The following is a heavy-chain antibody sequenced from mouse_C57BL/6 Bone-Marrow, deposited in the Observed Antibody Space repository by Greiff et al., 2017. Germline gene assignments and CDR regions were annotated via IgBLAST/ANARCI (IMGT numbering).Heavy chain of an antibody. CDR3: APYYGSSYWYFDV. CDR1: GYTFTSYW. D-gene: IGHD1-1*01. Sequence: QVQLQQPGAELVMPGASVKLSCKASGYTFTSYWMHWVKQRPGQGLEWIGEIDPSDSYTNYNQKFKGKSTLTVDKSSSTAYMQLSSLTSEDSAVYCCAPYYGSSYWYFDVWGTGTTVTVSS. V-gene: IGHV1-69*01. CDR2: IDPSDSYT. J-gene: IGHJ1*03.